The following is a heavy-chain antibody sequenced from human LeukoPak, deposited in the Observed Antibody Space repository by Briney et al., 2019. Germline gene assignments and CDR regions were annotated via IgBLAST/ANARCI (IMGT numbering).Heavy chain of an antibody. CDR2: ISTSGSTI. V-gene: IGHV3-48*04. D-gene: IGHD3-22*01. J-gene: IGHJ3*02. CDR3: ARVPGYYDSSGYRGGDVAFDI. Sequence: GESLRLSCVASGFTYSHYGMNWVRQAPGKGLEWVSYISTSGSTIYYADSVKGRFTISRDNAKNSLYLQMNSLRAEDTAVLYCARVPGYYDSSGYRGGDVAFDIWGQGTMVTVSS. CDR1: GFTYSHYG.